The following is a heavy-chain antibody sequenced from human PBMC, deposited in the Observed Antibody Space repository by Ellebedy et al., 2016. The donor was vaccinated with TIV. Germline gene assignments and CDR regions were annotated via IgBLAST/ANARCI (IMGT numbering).Heavy chain of an antibody. V-gene: IGHV5-51*01. CDR1: GYSFTSYW. Sequence: PGGSLRLSCKGSGYSFTSYWIGWVRQMPGKGLEWMGIIYPGDSDTRYSPSFQGQVTISADKSISTAYLQWSSLKASDTAMYYCARVKSGSSGYQLYFDYWGQGTLVTVSS. J-gene: IGHJ4*02. CDR3: ARVKSGSSGYQLYFDY. CDR2: IYPGDSDT. D-gene: IGHD3-22*01.